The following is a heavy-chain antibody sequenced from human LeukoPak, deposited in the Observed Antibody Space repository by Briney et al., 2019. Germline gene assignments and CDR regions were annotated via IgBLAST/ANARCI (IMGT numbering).Heavy chain of an antibody. CDR1: GFTFSSYA. J-gene: IGHJ4*02. CDR2: ISGSDAGT. D-gene: IGHD1-26*01. CDR3: ARDIGGRTFDY. Sequence: GGSLRLSCAASGFTFSSYAMSWVRQIPGKGLEWVSAISGSDAGTYYADSVKGRFTISRDNSKNTLYLQMNSLRAEDTAVYYCARDIGGRTFDYWGQGALVTVSS. V-gene: IGHV3-23*01.